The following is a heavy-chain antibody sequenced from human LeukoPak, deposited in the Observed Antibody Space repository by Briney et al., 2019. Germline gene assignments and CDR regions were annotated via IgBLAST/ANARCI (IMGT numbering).Heavy chain of an antibody. D-gene: IGHD3-10*01. Sequence: SETLSLTCAVSGGSISSGGYSWSWIRQPPGKGLEWIGYIYHSGSTYYNPSLKSRVTISVDRSKNQFSLKLSSVTAADTAVYYCARGPGSSIGVFDIWGQGTMATVS. V-gene: IGHV4-30-2*01. J-gene: IGHJ3*02. CDR1: GGSISSGGYS. CDR2: IYHSGST. CDR3: ARGPGSSIGVFDI.